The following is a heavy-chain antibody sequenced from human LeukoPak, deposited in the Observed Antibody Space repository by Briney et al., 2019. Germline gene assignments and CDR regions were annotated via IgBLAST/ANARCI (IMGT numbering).Heavy chain of an antibody. D-gene: IGHD1-26*01. CDR3: ARGDLVGATTGFDY. V-gene: IGHV6-1*01. CDR2: TYYRSKWYH. J-gene: IGHJ4*02. CDR1: GDSVSSTSAA. Sequence: SQTLSLTCAISGDSVSSTSAAWNWIRQSPSRGLEWLGRTYYRSKWYHDCADSVKSRISINPDTSKNQFSLQLNSETPEDTAVYFCARGDLVGATTGFDYWGQGTLVTVSS.